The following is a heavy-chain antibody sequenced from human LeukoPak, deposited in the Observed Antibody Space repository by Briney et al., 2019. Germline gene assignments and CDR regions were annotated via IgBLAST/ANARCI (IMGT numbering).Heavy chain of an antibody. D-gene: IGHD3-22*01. CDR2: INPNSSGT. CDR3: ARGGYYDSSGYYVDY. Sequence: ASVKVSCKASGYTFTGYYMHWVRQAPGQGLEWMGWINPNSSGTNYAQKFQGRVTMTRDTSISTAYMELSRLRSDDTAVYYCARGGYYDSSGYYVDYWGQGTLVTVSS. J-gene: IGHJ4*02. CDR1: GYTFTGYY. V-gene: IGHV1-2*02.